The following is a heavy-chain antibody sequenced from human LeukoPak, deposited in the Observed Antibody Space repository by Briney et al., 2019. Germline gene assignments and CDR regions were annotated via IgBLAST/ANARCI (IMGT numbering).Heavy chain of an antibody. CDR1: GGFISSYY. CDR3: ARTNPNYDILTGYTNPLDY. V-gene: IGHV4-59*01. Sequence: SETLSLTCTVSGGFISSYYWSWIRQPPGKGLEWIGYIYYSGSTNYNPSLKSRVTISVDTSKNQFSLKLSSVTAADTAVYYCARTNPNYDILTGYTNPLDYWGQGTLVTVSS. D-gene: IGHD3-9*01. CDR2: IYYSGST. J-gene: IGHJ4*02.